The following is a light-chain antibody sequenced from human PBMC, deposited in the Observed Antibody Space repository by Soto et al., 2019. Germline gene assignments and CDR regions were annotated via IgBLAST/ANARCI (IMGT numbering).Light chain of an antibody. CDR2: AAS. Sequence: AIRMTQSPSSLSASTGDRVTITCRASQGISSYLAWYQQKPGKAPKLLIYAASTLQSGVPSRFSGSGSGTDCTLTISCLQSEDVATYYCQQYYSYPPTLGQGTKVDIK. CDR1: QGISSY. J-gene: IGKJ1*01. V-gene: IGKV1-8*01. CDR3: QQYYSYPPT.